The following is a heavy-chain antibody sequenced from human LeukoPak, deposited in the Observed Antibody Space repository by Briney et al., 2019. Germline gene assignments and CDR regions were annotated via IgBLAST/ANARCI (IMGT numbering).Heavy chain of an antibody. D-gene: IGHD3-10*01. J-gene: IGHJ4*02. V-gene: IGHV4-39*01. CDR2: IYYSGST. CDR1: GGSISSSSYY. Sequence: SETLSLTCTVSGGSISSSSYYWGWIRQPPGKGLEWIGSIYYSGSTYYNPSLKSRVTISVDTSKNQFSLELSSVTAADTAVYYCASRYGSGSYYFDYWGQGTLVTVSS. CDR3: ASRYGSGSYYFDY.